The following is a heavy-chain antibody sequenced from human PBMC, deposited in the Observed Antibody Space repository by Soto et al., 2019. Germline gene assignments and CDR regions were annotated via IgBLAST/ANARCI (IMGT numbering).Heavy chain of an antibody. D-gene: IGHD6-19*01. V-gene: IGHV4-59*01. CDR2: IYYSGST. CDR3: ASTYSSGWLQNFDY. Sequence: PSETLSLTCTVSGGSISSYYWSWIRQPPGKGLEWIGYIYYSGSTNYNPSLKSRVTISVDTSKNQFSLKLSSVTAADTAVYYCASTYSSGWLQNFDYWGQGTLVTVSS. J-gene: IGHJ4*02. CDR1: GGSISSYY.